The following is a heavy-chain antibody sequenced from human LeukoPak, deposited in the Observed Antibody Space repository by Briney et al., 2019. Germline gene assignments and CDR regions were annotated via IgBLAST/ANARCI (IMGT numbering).Heavy chain of an antibody. V-gene: IGHV3-23*05. Sequence: QSGGSLRLSCAASGFSFSSYGMTWVRQAPGKGLEWVSDITDTGTSTHYADSVKGRFTISRDNSKKTLYLQMNSLRAEDTAVYYCAKVQYLRGFDYWGQGTLVTVSS. J-gene: IGHJ4*02. CDR2: ITDTGTST. CDR1: GFSFSSYG. D-gene: IGHD3-10*01. CDR3: AKVQYLRGFDY.